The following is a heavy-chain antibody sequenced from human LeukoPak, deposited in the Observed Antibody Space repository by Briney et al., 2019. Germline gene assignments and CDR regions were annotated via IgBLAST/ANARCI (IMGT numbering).Heavy chain of an antibody. CDR2: IYYSGST. D-gene: IGHD6-6*01. J-gene: IGHJ3*02. V-gene: IGHV4-59*08. CDR3: AREYSSSSGRRAFDI. Sequence: SETLSLTCTVSGGSISGYYWSWIRQPPGKGLEWIGYIYYSGSTNYSPSLKSRLTISIDTSENQFSLKLSSVTAADTAVYYCAREYSSSSGRRAFDIWGQGTLVTVSS. CDR1: GGSISGYY.